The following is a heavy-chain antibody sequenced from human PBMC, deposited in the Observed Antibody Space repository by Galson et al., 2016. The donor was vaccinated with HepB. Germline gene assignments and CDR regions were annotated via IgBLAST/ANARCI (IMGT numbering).Heavy chain of an antibody. V-gene: IGHV1-69*01. Sequence: KVSCKASGGTFNTYGFNWVRQAPGRGLEWMAGIIPLYGTINYAQKFQGRITLSADESTGTVYMDLTSLRSDDTAVYYCARDRVPYGDGTGLWYFDLWGRGTLISVSS. CDR1: GGTFNTYG. CDR3: ARDRVPYGDGTGLWYFDL. CDR2: IIPLYGTI. D-gene: IGHD4-17*01. J-gene: IGHJ2*01.